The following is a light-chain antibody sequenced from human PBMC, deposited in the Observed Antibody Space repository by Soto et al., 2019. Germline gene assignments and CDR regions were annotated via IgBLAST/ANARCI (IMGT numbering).Light chain of an antibody. Sequence: QSALTQPPSVSGSPGQSVTISCTGTSSDVGDYNYVSWYQQHPGKAPKLMIYDVTERPSGVPDRFSGSKSDNTASLTISGLQAEDEAGSYCCSYTGNHVFGTGTKVTVL. V-gene: IGLV2-11*01. J-gene: IGLJ1*01. CDR2: DVT. CDR3: CSYTGNHV. CDR1: SSDVGDYNY.